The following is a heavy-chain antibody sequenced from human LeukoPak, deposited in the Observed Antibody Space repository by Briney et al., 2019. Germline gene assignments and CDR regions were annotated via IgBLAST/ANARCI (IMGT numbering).Heavy chain of an antibody. CDR2: INHSGST. V-gene: IGHV4-34*01. D-gene: IGHD2-2*01. Sequence: SETLSLTCAVYGGSFSGYYWSWIRQPPGKGLEWIGEINHSGSTNHNPSLKSRVTISVDTSKNQFSLKLSSVTAADTAVYYCARGNCSSTSCYSSFWFDPWGQGTLVTVSS. J-gene: IGHJ5*02. CDR3: ARGNCSSTSCYSSFWFDP. CDR1: GGSFSGYY.